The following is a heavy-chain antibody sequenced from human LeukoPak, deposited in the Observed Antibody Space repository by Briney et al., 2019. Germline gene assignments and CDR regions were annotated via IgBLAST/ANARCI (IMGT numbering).Heavy chain of an antibody. CDR1: GLTFSSYG. Sequence: GGSLRLSCEASGLTFSSYGMSWVRQAPGKGLQWVSAITGGGGTTYYADSVKGRFTISRDNSKNMLYLQMNGLRAEDTAVYYGAKMQGYFDYWGQGTLVRVS. CDR2: ITGGGGTT. V-gene: IGHV3-23*01. CDR3: AKMQGYFDY. J-gene: IGHJ4*02.